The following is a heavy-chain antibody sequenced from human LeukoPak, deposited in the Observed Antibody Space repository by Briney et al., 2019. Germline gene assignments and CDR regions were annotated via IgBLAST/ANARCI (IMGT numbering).Heavy chain of an antibody. V-gene: IGHV3-30*04. CDR3: ARGWSFDY. D-gene: IGHD6-13*01. J-gene: IGHJ4*02. CDR2: ISYDGRNK. Sequence: GRPLRLSCVASGFTFSTFAMHWVRQAPGKGLEWVAVISYDGRNKYYADSVKGRFTISRDNSNNTLYLQMNSLGAGDTAVFYCARGWSFDYWGQGTVVTVSS. CDR1: GFTFSTFA.